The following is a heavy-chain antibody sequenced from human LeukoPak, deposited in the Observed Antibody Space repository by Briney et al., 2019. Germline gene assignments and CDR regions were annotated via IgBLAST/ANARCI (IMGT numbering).Heavy chain of an antibody. Sequence: ASVEVSCKASGYTFTVKFLHWLRQVPGQGLEWMGGIEPNSGGAVYGQKFRGRVTVTRDTSVSTAYMELSGLRSDDTAVYYCAIENHYDSSGYSKAFDYWGQGTLVTVSS. CDR3: AIENHYDSSGYSKAFDY. J-gene: IGHJ4*02. D-gene: IGHD3-22*01. V-gene: IGHV1-2*02. CDR2: IEPNSGGA. CDR1: GYTFTVKF.